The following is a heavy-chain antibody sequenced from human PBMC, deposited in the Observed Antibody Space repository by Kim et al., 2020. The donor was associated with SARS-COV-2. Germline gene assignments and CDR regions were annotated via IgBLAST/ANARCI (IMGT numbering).Heavy chain of an antibody. CDR2: GAN. CDR3: TRGYFGVDY. J-gene: IGHJ4*02. Sequence: GANYYADSLRGRFTISRENTRNTLYLQLDTRRADDTATYYCTRGYFGVDYWGQGTLVTVSS. V-gene: IGHV3-23*01. D-gene: IGHD2-21*01.